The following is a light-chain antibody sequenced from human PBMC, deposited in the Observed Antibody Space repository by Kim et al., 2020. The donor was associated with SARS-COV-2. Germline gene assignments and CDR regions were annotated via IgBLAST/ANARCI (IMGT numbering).Light chain of an antibody. V-gene: IGKV3-15*01. CDR3: QQYTNWPPYT. J-gene: IGKJ2*01. Sequence: EIVMTQSPATLSVSPGERATLPCRASQSITRNLAWYQQKPGQAPRLLMYDASTRATGIPARFSGSGSGTEFTLTISSLQSEDFAVYYCQQYTNWPPYTFGQGTKLEI. CDR2: DAS. CDR1: QSITRN.